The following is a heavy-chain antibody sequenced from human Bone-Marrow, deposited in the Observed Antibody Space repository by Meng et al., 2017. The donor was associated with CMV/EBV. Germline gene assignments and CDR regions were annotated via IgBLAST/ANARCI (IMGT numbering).Heavy chain of an antibody. CDR2: IYHSGST. D-gene: IGHD3-9*01. CDR3: ARALYDILTGYNNWFDP. J-gene: IGHJ5*02. CDR1: GYSISSGYY. Sequence: SETLSLTCTVSGYSISSGYYWGWIRQPPGKGLEWIGSIYHSGSTYYNPSLKSRVTISVDTSKNQFSLKLSSVTAADTAVYYCARALYDILTGYNNWFDPCGQGTLVTVSS. V-gene: IGHV4-38-2*02.